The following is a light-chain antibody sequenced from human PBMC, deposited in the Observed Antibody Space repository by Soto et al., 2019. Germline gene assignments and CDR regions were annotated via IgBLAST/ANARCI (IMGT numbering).Light chain of an antibody. CDR1: QNIYRY. Sequence: DIQMTQSPSSLSVSVGDRVTITCRASQNIYRYLNWYQQRPGRAPILLMYGASSLLSGVPSRFSGSGSGTNFTLTISSLQPEDFATYYCQQSYSTPVTFGQGTRLEIK. V-gene: IGKV1-39*01. J-gene: IGKJ5*01. CDR2: GAS. CDR3: QQSYSTPVT.